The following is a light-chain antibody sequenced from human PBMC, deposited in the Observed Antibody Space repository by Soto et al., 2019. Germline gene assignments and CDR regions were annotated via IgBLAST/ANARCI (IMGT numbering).Light chain of an antibody. CDR3: ISYTTISTYV. CDR2: DVS. Sequence: VLTQPASVSGSPGQSFAISCTGTSSDVDGYNYVSWYQHHPGKAPKLMIYDVSSRPSGVSNRFSGSKSGNTASLTISGLQAEDEADYYCISYTTISTYVFGTGTKVTVL. J-gene: IGLJ1*01. V-gene: IGLV2-14*03. CDR1: SSDVDGYNY.